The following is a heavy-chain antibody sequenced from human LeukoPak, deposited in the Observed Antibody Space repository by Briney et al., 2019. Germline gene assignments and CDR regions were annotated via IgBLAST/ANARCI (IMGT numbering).Heavy chain of an antibody. D-gene: IGHD3/OR15-3a*01. CDR3: ARALSWTTDSYYYMVV. J-gene: IGHJ6*03. CDR1: GYTFTSYD. Sequence: GASVKVSCKASGYTFTSYDISWVRQATGQGLEWMGWMNPNSGNTGYAQKFQGRVTMTKNTSITTAYMELSSLRSEDTAVYYCARALSWTTDSYYYMVVWGKGTTVTVSS. V-gene: IGHV1-8*01. CDR2: MNPNSGNT.